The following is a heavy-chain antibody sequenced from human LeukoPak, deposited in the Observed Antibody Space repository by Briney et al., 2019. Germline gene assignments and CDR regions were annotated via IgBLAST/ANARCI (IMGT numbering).Heavy chain of an antibody. V-gene: IGHV3-13*01. D-gene: IGHD3-10*01. CDR3: AKDGSGSYPDY. J-gene: IGHJ4*02. Sequence: GGSLRLSCAASGFTFSSYDMHWVRQATGKGLEWVSAIGTAGDTYYPGSVKGRFTISRDNSKNTLYLQMNSLRAEDTAVYYCAKDGSGSYPDYWGQGTLVTVSS. CDR1: GFTFSSYD. CDR2: IGTAGDT.